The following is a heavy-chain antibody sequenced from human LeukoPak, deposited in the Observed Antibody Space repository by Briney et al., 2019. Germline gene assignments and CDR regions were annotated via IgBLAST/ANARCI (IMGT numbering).Heavy chain of an antibody. J-gene: IGHJ4*02. CDR2: IYHSGST. CDR3: ARTYYDILTGYWAYYFDY. Sequence: SETLSLTCAVSGGSISSGGYSWSWIRQPPGKGLEWIGYIYHSGSTYYNPSLKSRVTISVDRSKNQFSLKLSSVTAADTAVYYCARTYYDILTGYWAYYFDYWDQGTLVTVSS. CDR1: GGSISSGGYS. D-gene: IGHD3-9*01. V-gene: IGHV4-30-2*01.